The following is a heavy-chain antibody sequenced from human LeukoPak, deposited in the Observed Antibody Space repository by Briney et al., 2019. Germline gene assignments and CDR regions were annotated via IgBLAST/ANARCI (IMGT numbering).Heavy chain of an antibody. D-gene: IGHD3-3*01. CDR3: ARLYYDFWSGYFVRWFDP. V-gene: IGHV4-39*01. CDR2: IYYSGST. CDR1: GGSISSSSYY. Sequence: PSETLSLTCTVSGGSISSSSYYWGWIRQPPGKGLEWIGSIYYSGSTYYNPSLKSRVTISVDTSKSQFSLKLSSVTAADTAVYYCARLYYDFWSGYFVRWFDPWGQGTLVTVSS. J-gene: IGHJ5*02.